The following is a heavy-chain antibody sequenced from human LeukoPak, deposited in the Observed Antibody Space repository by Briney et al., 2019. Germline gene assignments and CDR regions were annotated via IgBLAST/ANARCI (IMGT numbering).Heavy chain of an antibody. CDR1: GGSINDYY. V-gene: IGHV4-59*01. CDR3: ARGYYDSGTYSGYFQH. CDR2: IYYSAST. J-gene: IGHJ1*01. Sequence: SSTQSLTCTVSGGSINDYYWNSIRPPPGPGLEWIGYIYYSASTNYNPSLKSRVTISADTSKTRFSLRLSSVTAADTAVYYCARGYYDSGTYSGYFQHWGQGTLVTVSS. D-gene: IGHD3-10*01.